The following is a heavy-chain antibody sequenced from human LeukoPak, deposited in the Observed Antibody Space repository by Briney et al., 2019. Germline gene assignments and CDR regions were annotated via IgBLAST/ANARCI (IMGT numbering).Heavy chain of an antibody. CDR3: ARDRYGSGRHQLSH. CDR1: GYTFTGYY. V-gene: IGHV1-2*02. D-gene: IGHD3-10*01. CDR2: INPNSGGT. J-gene: IGHJ4*02. Sequence: GASVKVSCKASGYTFTGYYMHWLRQAPGQGLEWMGWINPNSGGTNYAQKFQGRVTMTRDTSISTAYMELSRLRSDDTAVYYCARDRYGSGRHQLSHWGQGTLVTVSS.